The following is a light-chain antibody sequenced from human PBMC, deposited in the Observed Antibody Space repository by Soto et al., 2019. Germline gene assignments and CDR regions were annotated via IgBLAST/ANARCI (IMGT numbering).Light chain of an antibody. V-gene: IGLV2-14*01. CDR3: SSYTRSSTRDVV. J-gene: IGLJ2*01. CDR1: SSDVGGYNY. Sequence: QSALTQPASVSGSPGQSITISCTGTSSDVGGYNYVSWYQQHPGKAPKLMIYEVSNRPSGVSNRFSGSKSGNTASLTISGLQAEDEADYYCSSYTRSSTRDVVFGGGTKLTLL. CDR2: EVS.